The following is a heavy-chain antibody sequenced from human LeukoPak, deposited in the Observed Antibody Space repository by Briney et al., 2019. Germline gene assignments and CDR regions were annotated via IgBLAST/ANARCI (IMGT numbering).Heavy chain of an antibody. CDR3: ARAYSSGWYVHNWFDP. V-gene: IGHV4-39*01. CDR1: GGSISSSSYY. J-gene: IGHJ5*02. CDR2: IYYSGST. Sequence: SETLSLTCTVSGGSISSSSYYWGWIRQPPGKGLEWIGSIYYSGSTYYNPSLKSRVTISVDTSKNQFSLKLGSVTAADTAVYYCARAYSSGWYVHNWFDPWGQGTLVTVSS. D-gene: IGHD6-19*01.